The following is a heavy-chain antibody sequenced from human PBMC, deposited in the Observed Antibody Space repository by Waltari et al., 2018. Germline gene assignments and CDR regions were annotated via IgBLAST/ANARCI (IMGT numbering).Heavy chain of an antibody. Sequence: QVQLVESGGGVVQPGGSLRPSCAASGFTFGFCAMHWVRQAPGKGLEWVAFVSIDGRSQYYRDSVKGRFTISRDNSENTVYLQMNSLRPEDTAVYYCARHMLALGDGDSWGQGTVVTVSS. J-gene: IGHJ4*02. D-gene: IGHD1-26*01. CDR2: VSIDGRSQ. CDR3: ARHMLALGDGDS. V-gene: IGHV3-30*02. CDR1: GFTFGFCA.